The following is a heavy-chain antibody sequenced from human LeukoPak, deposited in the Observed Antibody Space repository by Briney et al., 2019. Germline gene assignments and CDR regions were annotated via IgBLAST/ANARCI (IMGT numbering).Heavy chain of an antibody. D-gene: IGHD3-22*01. CDR1: GFTFSSYR. CDR2: ISSSSSYI. Sequence: AGSLRLSRADSGFTFSSYRMNWVRQAPGKGLEWVSSISSSSSYIYYADSVKGRFTISRDNAKNSMYLQMNSLRAEDTAVYYCARVDYDSSGPDYWGQGTLVTVSS. V-gene: IGHV3-21*01. J-gene: IGHJ4*02. CDR3: ARVDYDSSGPDY.